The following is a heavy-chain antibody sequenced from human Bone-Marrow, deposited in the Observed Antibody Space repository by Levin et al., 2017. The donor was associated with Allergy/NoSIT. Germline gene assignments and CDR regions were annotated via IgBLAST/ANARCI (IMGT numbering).Heavy chain of an antibody. CDR2: VSYEGYNK. D-gene: IGHD2-21*02. J-gene: IGHJ4*02. CDR3: ARDALSVVTGRLDY. CDR1: GFVFSSSS. Sequence: QSGGSLRLSCAASGFVFSSSSMHWVRQAPGKGLEWVASVSYEGYNKYYADSVKGRFTISSDISKSTLFLQMNSLTTEDTAVYFCARDALSVVTGRLDYWGQGTVVTVSP. V-gene: IGHV3-30-3*01.